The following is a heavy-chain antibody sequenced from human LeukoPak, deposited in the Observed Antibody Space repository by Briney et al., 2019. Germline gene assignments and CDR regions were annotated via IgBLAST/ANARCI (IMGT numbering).Heavy chain of an antibody. D-gene: IGHD4-17*01. CDR2: LDPADGET. CDR3: ATHRTTVITGLVY. Sequence: ASVKVSCKVSGYTLTDLSTHWVRQAPGKGLEGMGGLDPADGETIYAQKCQGRVTMTEDTSTDTAYMELNSLRSEHTAVYYCATHRTTVITGLVYWGQGTLVSVSS. V-gene: IGHV1-24*01. J-gene: IGHJ4*01. CDR1: GYTLTDLS.